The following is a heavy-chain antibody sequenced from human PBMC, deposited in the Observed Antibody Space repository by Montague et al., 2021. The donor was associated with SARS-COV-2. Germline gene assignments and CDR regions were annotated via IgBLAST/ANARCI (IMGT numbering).Heavy chain of an antibody. CDR1: GGSISSYY. V-gene: IGHV4-59*12. D-gene: IGHD2-21*01. CDR3: ARAIQSQPLVVVIAIPRPFYYFDH. J-gene: IGHJ4*02. Sequence: SETLSLTCTVSGGSISSYYWSWIRQPPGKGLEWIGYIYYSGSTNYNPSLKSRVTISVDTPKNQFSLKLSSVTAADTAVYYCARAIQSQPLVVVIAIPRPFYYFDHWGQGTLVTVSS. CDR2: IYYSGST.